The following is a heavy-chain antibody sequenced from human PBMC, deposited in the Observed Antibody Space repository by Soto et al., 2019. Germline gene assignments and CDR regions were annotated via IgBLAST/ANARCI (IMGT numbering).Heavy chain of an antibody. CDR2: IKRETDSGTT. Sequence: GGSLRLSCAASGFTFSSYAMSWVRQAPGKGPEWVGRIKRETDSGTTDYAAPVKGRFTISRDDSKNTVYLQMNSLKAEDTAVYYCVTDLMPAAWGQGTLVTVSS. CDR1: GFTFSSYA. J-gene: IGHJ5*02. D-gene: IGHD2-8*01. CDR3: VTDLMPAA. V-gene: IGHV3-15*01.